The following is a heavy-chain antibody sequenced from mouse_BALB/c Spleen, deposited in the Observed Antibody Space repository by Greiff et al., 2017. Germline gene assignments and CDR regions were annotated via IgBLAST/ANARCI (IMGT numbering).Heavy chain of an antibody. CDR2: IDPETGGT. CDR1: GYTFTDYE. Sequence: VQLQQSGAELVRPGASVTLSCKASGYTFTDYEMHWVKQTPVHGLEWIGAIDPETGGTAYNQKFKGKATLTADKSSSTAYMELRSLTSEDSAVYYCTRPTATMFAYWGQGTLVTVSA. D-gene: IGHD1-2*01. J-gene: IGHJ3*01. CDR3: TRPTATMFAY. V-gene: IGHV1-15*01.